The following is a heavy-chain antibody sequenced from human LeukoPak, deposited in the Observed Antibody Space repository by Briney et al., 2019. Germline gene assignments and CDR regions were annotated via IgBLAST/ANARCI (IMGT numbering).Heavy chain of an antibody. J-gene: IGHJ3*02. V-gene: IGHV3-23*01. D-gene: IGHD5-24*01. CDR2: LTDSGGTT. CDR3: AKKRDAFDI. Sequence: PGGSLRLSCVASGFTFSSYAMGWVRQAPGKRPEWVSSLTDSGGTTYYVDSVKGRFTISRDNSKNTLYLHMNNLRAEDTAMYYCAKKRDAFDIWGQGTVVAVSS. CDR1: GFTFSSYA.